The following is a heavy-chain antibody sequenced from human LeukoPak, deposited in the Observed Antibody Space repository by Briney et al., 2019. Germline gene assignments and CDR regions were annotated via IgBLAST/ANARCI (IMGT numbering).Heavy chain of an antibody. J-gene: IGHJ4*02. CDR2: ISGSGGST. V-gene: IGHV3-23*01. CDR3: ARDRAMYSSSWSNFDY. Sequence: PGGSLRLSCAASGFTFSSYSMTWVRQAPGKGLEWVSVISGSGGSTYYGDSVKGRFTISRDNSKNTLYLQMNSLRAEDTAVYYCARDRAMYSSSWSNFDYWGQGTLVTVSS. D-gene: IGHD6-13*01. CDR1: GFTFSSYS.